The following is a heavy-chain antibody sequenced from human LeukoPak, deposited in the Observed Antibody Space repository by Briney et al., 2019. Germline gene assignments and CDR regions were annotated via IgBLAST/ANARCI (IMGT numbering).Heavy chain of an antibody. CDR1: GYTFTSYY. CDR2: INPSGGST. J-gene: IGHJ4*02. Sequence: ASVKVSCKASGYTFTSYYMHWVRQAPGQGLEWMGIINPSGGSTSYAQKFQGRVTMTRDTSTSTVYMELNSLRAEDTAVYYCARGRHDYGGNSAQYYFDYWGQGTLVTVSS. D-gene: IGHD4-23*01. CDR3: ARGRHDYGGNSAQYYFDY. V-gene: IGHV1-46*01.